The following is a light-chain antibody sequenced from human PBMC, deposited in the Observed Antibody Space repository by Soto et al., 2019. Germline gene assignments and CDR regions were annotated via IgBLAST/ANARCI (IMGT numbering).Light chain of an antibody. CDR3: QQFNNYPHT. Sequence: AIQLTQSPSSLSASVGDRVTITCRASQGISSALAWYQQKPGKAPKLLIYDASSLESGVPSRFSGSGSGTDFTLTISSLQPEDFATYDCQQFNNYPHTFGQGKQLEIK. CDR2: DAS. V-gene: IGKV1D-13*01. CDR1: QGISSA. J-gene: IGKJ5*01.